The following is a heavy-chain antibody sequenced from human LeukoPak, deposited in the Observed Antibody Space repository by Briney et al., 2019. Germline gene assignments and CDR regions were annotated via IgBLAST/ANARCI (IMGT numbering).Heavy chain of an antibody. CDR2: IHHSGST. Sequence: PSETLSLTCTVYGGSFSGYYWNWIRQSPGKGLEWIGEIHHSGSTNYNPSLKRRVTISVDTSKNQFSLKLNFVTAADTAVYFCSREQDYYYGMDVWGQGTTVTVSS. CDR3: SREQDYYYGMDV. J-gene: IGHJ6*02. CDR1: GGSFSGYY. V-gene: IGHV4-34*01.